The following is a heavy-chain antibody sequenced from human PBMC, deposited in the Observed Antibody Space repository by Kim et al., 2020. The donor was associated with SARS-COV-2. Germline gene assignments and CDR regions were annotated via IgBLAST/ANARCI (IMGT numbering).Heavy chain of an antibody. Sequence: SETLSLTCAVYGGSFSGYYWSWIRQPPGKGLEWIGEINHSGSTNYNPSLKSRVTISVDTSKNQFSLKLSSVTAADTAVYYCAREQTGDIVVVVAATNDAFDIWGQGTMVTVSS. CDR1: GGSFSGYY. J-gene: IGHJ3*02. CDR2: INHSGST. D-gene: IGHD2-15*01. CDR3: AREQTGDIVVVVAATNDAFDI. V-gene: IGHV4-34*01.